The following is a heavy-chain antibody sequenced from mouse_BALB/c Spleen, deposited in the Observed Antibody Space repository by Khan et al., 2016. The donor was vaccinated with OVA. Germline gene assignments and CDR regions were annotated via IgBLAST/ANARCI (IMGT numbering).Heavy chain of an antibody. CDR3: TRIYRSDFDY. D-gene: IGHD1-1*01. Sequence: EVQLKESGPELVKPGTSVKISCMASGYSFTGYFMNWVMQSHGKSLEWIGRINPHIGETFYNQKFKGKATLTVDESSSTAHMELRSLASEDSAVYYCTRIYRSDFDYWGQGTTLTVSS. J-gene: IGHJ2*01. CDR2: INPHIGET. V-gene: IGHV1-20*02. CDR1: GYSFTGYF.